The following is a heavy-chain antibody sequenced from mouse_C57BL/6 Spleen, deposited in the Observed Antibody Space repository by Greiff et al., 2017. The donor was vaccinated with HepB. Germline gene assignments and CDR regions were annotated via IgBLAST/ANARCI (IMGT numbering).Heavy chain of an antibody. V-gene: IGHV1-64*01. CDR2: IHPNSGST. CDR3: ARRRLRGYAMDY. J-gene: IGHJ4*01. CDR1: GYTFTSYW. D-gene: IGHD1-2*01. Sequence: QVQLQQPGAELVKPGASVKLSCKASGYTFTSYWMHWVKQRPGQGLEWIGMIHPNSGSTNYNEKFKSKATLTVDKSSSTAYMQLCSLTSEDSAVYYCARRRLRGYAMDYWGQGTSVTVSS.